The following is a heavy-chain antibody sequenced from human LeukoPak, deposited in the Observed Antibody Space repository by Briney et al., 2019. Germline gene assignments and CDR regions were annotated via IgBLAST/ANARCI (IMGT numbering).Heavy chain of an antibody. D-gene: IGHD2-15*01. V-gene: IGHV3-15*01. J-gene: IGHJ3*02. CDR2: IKSKTDGGTT. CDR3: TAGLGYCSGGRRAGGDAFDI. CDR1: GFTFSNAW. Sequence: GGSLRLSCAASGFTFSNAWMTWVRQAPGKGLEWVGRIKSKTDGGTTDYAAPVKGRFTISRDDSKNTLFLQMNSLKTEDTAVYYCTAGLGYCSGGRRAGGDAFDIWGQGTMVTVSS.